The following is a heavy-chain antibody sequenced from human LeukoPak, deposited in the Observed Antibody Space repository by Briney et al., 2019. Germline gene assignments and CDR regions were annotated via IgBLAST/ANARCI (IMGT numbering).Heavy chain of an antibody. V-gene: IGHV3-30*18. D-gene: IGHD6-19*01. CDR3: AKIWNVAVAVSGGLDF. CDR2: ISYDGSNK. Sequence: GGSLRLSCAASGFTFSSYVMHWVRQAPGKGLEWVAFISYDGSNKYYADSVKGRFTISRDNSKDTLYLQMSSLRGEDTAVYYCAKIWNVAVAVSGGLDFWGQGTQVTVSS. J-gene: IGHJ4*02. CDR1: GFTFSSYV.